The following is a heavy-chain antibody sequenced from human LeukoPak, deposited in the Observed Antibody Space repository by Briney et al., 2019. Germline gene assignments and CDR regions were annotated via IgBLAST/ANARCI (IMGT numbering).Heavy chain of an antibody. CDR1: GFTFSRHG. CDR3: AKDDAWLQYND. V-gene: IGHV3-23*01. J-gene: IGHJ4*02. Sequence: GGSLRLSYVASGFTFSRHGMNWVRQAPGKGLEWVSGISPSGDIKYYVDSVKGRFTVSRDNSKNTLYLQINSLRDEDTAVYYWAKDDAWLQYNDWGQGTLVTVSS. CDR2: ISPSGDIK. D-gene: IGHD5-24*01.